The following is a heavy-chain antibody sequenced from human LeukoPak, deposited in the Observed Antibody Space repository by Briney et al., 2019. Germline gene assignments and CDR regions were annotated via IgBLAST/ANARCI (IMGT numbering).Heavy chain of an antibody. D-gene: IGHD6-13*01. V-gene: IGHV4-30-4*01. CDR3: ARYSSSPDAFDI. Sequence: SRTLSLTCTVSGGSISSGDYYWSWIRQPPGKGLEWIGYIYYSGSTYYNPSLESRVTISVDTSKNQFSLKLSSVTAADTAVYYCARYSSSPDAFDIWGQGTMVTVSS. CDR1: GGSISSGDYY. CDR2: IYYSGST. J-gene: IGHJ3*02.